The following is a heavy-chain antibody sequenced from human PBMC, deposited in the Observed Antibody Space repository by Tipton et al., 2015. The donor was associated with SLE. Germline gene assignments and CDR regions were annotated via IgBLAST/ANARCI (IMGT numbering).Heavy chain of an antibody. CDR3: ARHVWVFDY. Sequence: TLSLTCTVSGGSISSSSYYWGWIRKPPGKGLEWIGRIYYSGSTYYNPSLKSRVTISVETSKNQFSLKLSTVTAAATAVYYSARHVWVFDYWGQETLVTVSS. V-gene: IGHV4-39*01. D-gene: IGHD5/OR15-5a*01. CDR1: GGSISSSSYY. J-gene: IGHJ4*02. CDR2: IYYSGST.